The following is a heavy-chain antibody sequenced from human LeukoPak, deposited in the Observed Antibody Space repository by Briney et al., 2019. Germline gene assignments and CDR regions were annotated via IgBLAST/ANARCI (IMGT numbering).Heavy chain of an antibody. J-gene: IGHJ4*02. Sequence: GGSLRLSCAAPGFTFSIYAMSWVRQAPGKGLEWVSSISGTSGNTYYADSVKGRFAISRDNSKGTLYLQMNSLRAEDTAICYCAKFRADSSGWPFDYWGQGTLVTVSS. CDR1: GFTFSIYA. CDR2: ISGTSGNT. D-gene: IGHD6-19*01. CDR3: AKFRADSSGWPFDY. V-gene: IGHV3-23*01.